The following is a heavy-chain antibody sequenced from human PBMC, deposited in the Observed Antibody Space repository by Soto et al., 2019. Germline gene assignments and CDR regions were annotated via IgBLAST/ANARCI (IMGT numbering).Heavy chain of an antibody. CDR2: TNAGNGNT. CDR3: ARVQSSSSWNWFDP. Sequence: GASVKVSCKASGYTFTSYAMHWVRQAPGQRLEWMGWTNAGNGNTKYSQKFQGRVTITRDTSASTAYMELSSLRSEDTAVYYCARVQSSSSWNWFDPWGQGTLVTVPS. CDR1: GYTFTSYA. J-gene: IGHJ5*02. D-gene: IGHD6-13*01. V-gene: IGHV1-3*01.